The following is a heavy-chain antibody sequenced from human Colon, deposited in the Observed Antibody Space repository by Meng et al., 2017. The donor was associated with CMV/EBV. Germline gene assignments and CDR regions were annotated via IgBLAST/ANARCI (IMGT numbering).Heavy chain of an antibody. CDR1: GASITSYY. D-gene: IGHD3-10*01. Sequence: QRQLPAWGPGLVKPSETLSLTCTASGASITSYYWSWIRQPAGKGLEWIGRAYISGNTNYNPSLKSRVTMSIDTSKNQLSLNIRSVTAADTAVYYCARDSNLSGLAYWGQGTLVTVSS. J-gene: IGHJ4*02. CDR2: AYISGNT. CDR3: ARDSNLSGLAY. V-gene: IGHV4-4*07.